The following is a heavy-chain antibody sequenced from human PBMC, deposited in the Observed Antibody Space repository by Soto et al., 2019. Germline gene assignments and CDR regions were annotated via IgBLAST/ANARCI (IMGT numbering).Heavy chain of an antibody. Sequence: ASVQVSCKASGYTFTSYGISWVRQAPGQGLEWMGWISAYNGNTNYAQKLQGRVTMTTDTSTSTAYMELRSLRSDDTAVYYCARDLSSTIFGVVPLYWGQGSLVTVSS. J-gene: IGHJ4*02. CDR1: GYTFTSYG. CDR3: ARDLSSTIFGVVPLY. V-gene: IGHV1-18*01. D-gene: IGHD3-3*01. CDR2: ISAYNGNT.